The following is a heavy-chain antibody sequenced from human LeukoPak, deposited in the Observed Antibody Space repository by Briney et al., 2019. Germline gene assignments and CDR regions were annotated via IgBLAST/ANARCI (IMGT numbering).Heavy chain of an antibody. V-gene: IGHV4-4*07. CDR1: GGSISSYY. CDR2: IYTSGST. J-gene: IGHJ4*02. D-gene: IGHD1-26*01. Sequence: AETLSLTCTVSGGSISSYYWSWLRQPGGKGLEWLGRIYTSGSTNYNTSLKSRVTMSVDTSKNQFSLKLSSVTAADTAVYYCARVRGELPDYWGQGILVTVSS. CDR3: ARVRGELPDY.